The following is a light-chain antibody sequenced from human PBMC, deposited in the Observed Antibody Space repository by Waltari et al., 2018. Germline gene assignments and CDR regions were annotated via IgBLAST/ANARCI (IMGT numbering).Light chain of an antibody. J-gene: IGLJ3*02. CDR3: VVQMMDSGFSM. CDR1: SGSVSGGHH. CDR2: DTG. V-gene: IGLV8-61*01. Sequence: QTVVTQGPSFSVSPGGTVHLTCALNSGSVSGGHHPSGCQQTPGQAPRTLMYDTGTPSSGVPDRVSGSILGNKAALTITRAQADDECDYYCVVQMMDSGFSMFGGGTKLTVL.